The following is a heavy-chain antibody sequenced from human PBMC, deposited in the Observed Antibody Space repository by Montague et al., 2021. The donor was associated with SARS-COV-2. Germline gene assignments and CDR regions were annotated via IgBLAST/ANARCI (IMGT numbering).Heavy chain of an antibody. CDR1: GFSLSTSGMC. D-gene: IGHD3-22*01. CDR2: IDWHDDK. J-gene: IGHJ3*02. CDR3: ARTPYYYDRSGYYYGGLDI. Sequence: PALVKPTQTLTLTCTFSGFSLSTSGMCVSWFRQPPGKALEWLARIDWHDDKYYSTSLKTRLTISKDTSKNQVVLTMTNMDPVDTATYYFARTPYYYDRSGYYYGGLDIWGQGTMVTVSS. V-gene: IGHV2-70*11.